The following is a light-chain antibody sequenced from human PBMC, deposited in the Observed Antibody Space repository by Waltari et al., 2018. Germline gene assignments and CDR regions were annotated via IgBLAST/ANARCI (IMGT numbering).Light chain of an antibody. Sequence: EIVLTQSPGTLSLSPGERATLSCRASQSISKYLAWYQQKPGQAPRLLIYHASSRAAGIPDRFSGSGSGTDFSLTISRLEPEYFAVYYCQHYESLPVTFGQGTKVEIK. J-gene: IGKJ1*01. CDR1: QSISKY. CDR2: HAS. V-gene: IGKV3-20*01. CDR3: QHYESLPVT.